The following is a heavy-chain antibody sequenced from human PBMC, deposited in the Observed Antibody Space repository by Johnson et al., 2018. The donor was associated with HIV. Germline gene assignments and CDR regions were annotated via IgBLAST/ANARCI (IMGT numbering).Heavy chain of an antibody. CDR2: ISGGGSGP. CDR3: VKDLGLQFMEWSTAPADAFHI. V-gene: IGHV3-23*04. Sequence: VQLVESGGGVVQPGRSLRLSCAASGFTFSSYAMTWVRQAPGKGLQWVSTISGGGSGPYYADSVKVRFPISRDNSRNTLLLQMNRLRAEYTAVYYCVKDLGLQFMEWSTAPADAFHIWGQGTMVTVSS. J-gene: IGHJ3*02. CDR1: GFTFSSYA. D-gene: IGHD3-3*01.